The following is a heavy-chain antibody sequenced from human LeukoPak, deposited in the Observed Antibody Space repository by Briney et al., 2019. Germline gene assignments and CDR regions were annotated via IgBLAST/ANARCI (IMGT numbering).Heavy chain of an antibody. D-gene: IGHD3-22*01. J-gene: IGHJ5*02. CDR3: ARDPDYYDTFDLGFDP. V-gene: IGHV7-4-1*02. Sequence: ASVKVSCKASGYTFTSYAMSWVRQAPGQGLGWMGWINTNTGNPTYAQGFTGRFVFSLDTSVSTAYLQISSLKAEDTAVYYCARDPDYYDTFDLGFDPWGQGTLVTVSS. CDR2: INTNTGNP. CDR1: GYTFTSYA.